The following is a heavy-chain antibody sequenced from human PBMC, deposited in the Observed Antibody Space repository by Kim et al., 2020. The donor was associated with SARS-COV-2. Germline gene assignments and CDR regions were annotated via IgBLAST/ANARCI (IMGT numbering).Heavy chain of an antibody. CDR1: GFTFSTYA. V-gene: IGHV3-23*01. CDR3: AKPTTIGRKQPDAFDI. D-gene: IGHD1-1*01. Sequence: GGSLRLSCAASGFTFSTYAMSWVRQAPGKGLEWVSSFSGSGGSTYYADSVKGRFTISRDNSKNTLYLQMNSLRAEDTAVFYCAKPTTIGRKQPDAFDIWGQGTMVTVSS. J-gene: IGHJ3*02. CDR2: FSGSGGST.